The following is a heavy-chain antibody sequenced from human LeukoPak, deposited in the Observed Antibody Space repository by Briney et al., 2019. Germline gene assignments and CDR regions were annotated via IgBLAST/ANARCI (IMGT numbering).Heavy chain of an antibody. Sequence: GGSLRLSCAASGFTFSTYAMSWVRRAPGKGLEWVSAISGSGGSTYYADSVKGRFIISRDNSKNTLYLQMNSLRAEHTAVYYCAKERWTTTAFDIWGQGTMVTVSS. D-gene: IGHD3/OR15-3a*01. CDR2: ISGSGGST. J-gene: IGHJ3*02. CDR1: GFTFSTYA. CDR3: AKERWTTTAFDI. V-gene: IGHV3-23*01.